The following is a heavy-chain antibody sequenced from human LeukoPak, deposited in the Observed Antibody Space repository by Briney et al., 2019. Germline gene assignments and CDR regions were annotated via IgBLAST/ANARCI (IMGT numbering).Heavy chain of an antibody. Sequence: ASVKVSCKASGYTFTSFYMHWVRQAPGQGLEWMGIINPRGGSTTSAQKFQGRVTLTRDTSTTTVYMELRSLRSDDTAVYYCARDRGITMIVVPNYFDYWGQGTLVTVSS. CDR2: INPRGGST. D-gene: IGHD3-22*01. CDR1: GYTFTSFY. V-gene: IGHV1-46*01. CDR3: ARDRGITMIVVPNYFDY. J-gene: IGHJ4*02.